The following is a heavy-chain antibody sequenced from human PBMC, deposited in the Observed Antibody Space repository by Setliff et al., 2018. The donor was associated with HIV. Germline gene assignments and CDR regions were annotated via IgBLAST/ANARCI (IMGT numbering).Heavy chain of an antibody. CDR3: ARDGYTNGYGYYYFYMDV. J-gene: IGHJ6*03. V-gene: IGHV4-39*07. CDR1: GASVSTIDYY. Sequence: SETLSLTCTVSGASVSTIDYYWGWVRQSPRAGLEWIGFIYETGSTYYNPSLKSRVSISIDTSKNQFSLKLSSVTAADTAVYFCARDGYTNGYGYYYFYMDVWGKGTTVTVSS. D-gene: IGHD5-18*01. CDR2: IYETGST.